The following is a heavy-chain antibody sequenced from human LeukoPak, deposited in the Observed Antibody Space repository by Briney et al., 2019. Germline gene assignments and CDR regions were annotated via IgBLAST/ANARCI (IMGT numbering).Heavy chain of an antibody. CDR1: GFTFSSYS. J-gene: IGHJ6*04. V-gene: IGHV3-48*04. Sequence: GGSLRLSCAVSGFTFSSYSMTWVRQAPGKGLEWVSHISSTSSTVYYADSVKGRFTISRDNAKNSLYLQMNSLRAEDTAVYYCAELGITMIGGVWGKGTTVTISS. CDR3: AELGITMIGGV. D-gene: IGHD3-10*02. CDR2: ISSTSSTV.